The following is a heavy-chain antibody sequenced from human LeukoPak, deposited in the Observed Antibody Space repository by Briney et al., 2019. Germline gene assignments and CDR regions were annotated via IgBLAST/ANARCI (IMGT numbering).Heavy chain of an antibody. J-gene: IGHJ6*02. CDR2: IDPSDSYT. CDR1: GYSFTRYW. CDR3: AATRFDYYDMDV. Sequence: GESLKISCKCSGYSFTRYWINWVRQMPGKGLEWMGRIDPSDSYTNYSPSFQGHVTISADKSISTAYLQWSSLRASDTAMYYCAATRFDYYDMDVWGQGTTVTVSS. V-gene: IGHV5-10-1*01. D-gene: IGHD3-16*01.